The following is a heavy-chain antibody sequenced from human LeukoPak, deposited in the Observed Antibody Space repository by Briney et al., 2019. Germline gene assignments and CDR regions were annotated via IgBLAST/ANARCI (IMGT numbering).Heavy chain of an antibody. D-gene: IGHD2-21*01. CDR3: ARTLDGFCGGDCYSVDY. CDR1: GFTFNSYR. J-gene: IGHJ4*02. Sequence: GGSLRLSCAASGFTFNSYRMNWVRQAPGKGLEWVSSITSSSSYIYYADSVKGRFTISRDNAKNSLYLQMNSLRAEDTAVYYCARTLDGFCGGDCYSVDYWGQGTLVTVSS. V-gene: IGHV3-21*01. CDR2: ITSSSSYI.